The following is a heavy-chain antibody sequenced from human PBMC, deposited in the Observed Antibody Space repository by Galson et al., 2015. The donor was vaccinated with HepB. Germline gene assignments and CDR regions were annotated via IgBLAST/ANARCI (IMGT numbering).Heavy chain of an antibody. CDR2: ISSSGSTI. CDR3: ARDPIVVVPAAELKGYYYYGMDV. Sequence: SLRLSCAASGFTFSSYSMNWVRQAPGKGLEWVSYISSSGSTIYYADSVKGRFTISRDNAKNSLYLQMNSLRAEDTAVYYCARDPIVVVPAAELKGYYYYGMDVWGQGTTVTVSS. V-gene: IGHV3-48*04. J-gene: IGHJ6*02. CDR1: GFTFSSYS. D-gene: IGHD2-2*01.